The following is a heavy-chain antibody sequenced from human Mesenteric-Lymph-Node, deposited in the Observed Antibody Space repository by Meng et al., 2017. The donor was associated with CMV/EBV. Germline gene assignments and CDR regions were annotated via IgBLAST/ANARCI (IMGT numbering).Heavy chain of an antibody. CDR3: ARDLIDKGSSGWPVGFDY. CDR1: FSSYY. V-gene: IGHV1-46*01. J-gene: IGHJ4*02. Sequence: FSSYYINWVRQAPGRGLEWMGIIHPSGGSTSYAQKFQGRVTMTRDTSTITVYMELSSLRSEDTAVYYCARDLIDKGSSGWPVGFDYWGQGTLVTVSS. D-gene: IGHD6-19*01. CDR2: IHPSGGST.